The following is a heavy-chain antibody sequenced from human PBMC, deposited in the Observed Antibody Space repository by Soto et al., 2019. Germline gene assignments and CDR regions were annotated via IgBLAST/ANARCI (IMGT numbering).Heavy chain of an antibody. CDR2: IIPIFGTA. D-gene: IGHD5-18*01. Sequence: GASVKVSCKASVGTFSSYAISWVRQAPGQGLEWMGGIIPIFGTANYAQKFQGRVTITADESTSTAYMELSSLRSEDTAVYYCASRRDTAMVRYYGMDVWGQGTTVTVSS. J-gene: IGHJ6*02. CDR3: ASRRDTAMVRYYGMDV. CDR1: VGTFSSYA. V-gene: IGHV1-69*13.